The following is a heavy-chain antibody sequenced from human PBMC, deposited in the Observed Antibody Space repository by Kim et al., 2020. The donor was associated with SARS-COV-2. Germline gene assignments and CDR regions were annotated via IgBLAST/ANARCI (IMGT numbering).Heavy chain of an antibody. CDR3: ARVPQGRKGRELYYFDY. Sequence: LKSRVTISVDTSKNQFSLKLSSVTAADTAVYYCARVPQGRKGRELYYFDYWGQGTLVTVSS. V-gene: IGHV4-59*01. D-gene: IGHD1-7*01. J-gene: IGHJ4*02.